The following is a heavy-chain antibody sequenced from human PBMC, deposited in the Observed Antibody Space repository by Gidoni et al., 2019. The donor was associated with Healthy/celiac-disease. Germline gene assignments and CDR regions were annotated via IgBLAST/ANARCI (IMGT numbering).Heavy chain of an antibody. D-gene: IGHD2-15*01. Sequence: EVQLLESGGGLVQPGGSLRLSWAASGFTFSSYAMSWVRQAPGKGLEWGSAISGSGGSTYYADSVKGRFTISRDNSKNTLYLQMNSLRAEDTAVYYCAKVAAYYYYYYMDVWGKGTTVTVSS. CDR2: ISGSGGST. V-gene: IGHV3-23*01. CDR3: AKVAAYYYYYYMDV. J-gene: IGHJ6*03. CDR1: GFTFSSYA.